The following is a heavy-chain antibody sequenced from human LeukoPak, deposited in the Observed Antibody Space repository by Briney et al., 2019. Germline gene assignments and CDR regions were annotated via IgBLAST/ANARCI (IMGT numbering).Heavy chain of an antibody. Sequence: SETLSLTCTVSGGSISSSSYYWGWIRQPPGKGLEWIGSIYYGGSTYYNPSLKSRVTISVDTSKNQFSLKLSSVTAADTAVYYCARDNGGAFDPWGQGTLVTVSS. V-gene: IGHV4-39*07. J-gene: IGHJ5*02. D-gene: IGHD2-8*01. CDR3: ARDNGGAFDP. CDR2: IYYGGST. CDR1: GGSISSSSYY.